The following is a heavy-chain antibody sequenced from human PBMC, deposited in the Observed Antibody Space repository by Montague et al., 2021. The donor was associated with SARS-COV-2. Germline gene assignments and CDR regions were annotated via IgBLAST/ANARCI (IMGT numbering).Heavy chain of an antibody. D-gene: IGHD6-19*01. J-gene: IGHJ4*02. CDR2: ISISGST. CDR3: ARDIAVAGLFDY. Sequence: TLSLTCTVSGGSISSGSYYWSWIRQPAGKGLEWIGRISISGSTNCNPSLKSRVTISVDTSKNQFSLKLSSVTAADTAVYYCARDIAVAGLFDYWGQGTLATVSS. CDR1: GGSISSGSYY. V-gene: IGHV4-61*02.